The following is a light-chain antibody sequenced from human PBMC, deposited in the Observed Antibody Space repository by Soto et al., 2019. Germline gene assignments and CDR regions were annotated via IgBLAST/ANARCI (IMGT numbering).Light chain of an antibody. J-gene: IGLJ1*01. V-gene: IGLV2-14*01. CDR3: SSYTSSRPYV. CDR1: SRDVGGYNY. CDR2: EVS. Sequence: QSAVTQPASVAGSPGLSITIACTGTSRDVGGYNYVSWDQQRPGNAPKVMMYEVSRGPAGVSNRFSGSKSGNTASLTISGLQAEDEADYYCSSYTSSRPYVFGSWTKVTVL.